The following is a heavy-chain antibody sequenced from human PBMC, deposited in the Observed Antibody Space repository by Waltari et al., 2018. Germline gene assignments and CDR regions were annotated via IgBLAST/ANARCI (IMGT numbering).Heavy chain of an antibody. Sequence: QLHLQESGPGPVKSSATLSLKCAVSGGSLSASPYYWGWIRQAPGKGFEWIGSIHNGGTTYQNLSLRSRVSMSVDTSKNEFSLKLASVTTADTAVYFCARLRGEVAGPADYWGQGILVPVSS. V-gene: IGHV4-39*01. CDR3: ARLRGEVAGPADY. CDR2: IHNGGTT. CDR1: GGSLSASPYY. D-gene: IGHD6-19*01. J-gene: IGHJ4*02.